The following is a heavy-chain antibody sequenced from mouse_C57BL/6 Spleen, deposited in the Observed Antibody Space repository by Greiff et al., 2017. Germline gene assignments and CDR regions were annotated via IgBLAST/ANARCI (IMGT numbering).Heavy chain of an antibody. CDR3: ASYYGYDYARDY. Sequence: QVHVKQSGAELMKPGASVKLSCKATGYTFTGYWIEWVTQRPGHGLEWIGEILPGSGSTNYNDNGKVKATFTADTSSNTAYMQLISLTTEDSAIYYCASYYGYDYARDYWGQGTSVTVSS. CDR1: GYTFTGYW. J-gene: IGHJ4*01. V-gene: IGHV1-9*01. D-gene: IGHD2-2*01. CDR2: ILPGSGST.